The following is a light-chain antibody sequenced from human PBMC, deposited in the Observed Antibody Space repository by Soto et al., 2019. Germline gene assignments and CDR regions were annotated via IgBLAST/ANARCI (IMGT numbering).Light chain of an antibody. CDR1: SGHSSYI. J-gene: IGLJ3*02. Sequence: QPVLTQSSSASASLGSSVKLTCTLSSGHSSYIIAWHQQQPGKAPRYLMKLEGSGSYNKGSGVPDRFSGSSSGADRYLTISNLQFEYEADYYCETWDSNIWVFGGGTTLTVL. CDR3: ETWDSNIWV. V-gene: IGLV4-60*02. CDR2: LEGSGSY.